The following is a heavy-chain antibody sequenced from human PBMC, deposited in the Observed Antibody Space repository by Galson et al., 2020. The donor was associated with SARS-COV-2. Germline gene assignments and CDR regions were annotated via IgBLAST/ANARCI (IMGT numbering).Heavy chain of an antibody. V-gene: IGHV3-53*04. CDR2: IYAFSGDNT. D-gene: IGHD3-10*01. Sequence: GESLKISCAATGFTIYGNYINWVRQAPGKGLGWVSIIYAFSGDNTYYADSVRGRLTISRHNSENTVYLQMNSVRLEDTAVYYCARGVGGMDVWGQGTTVTVSS. CDR3: ARGVGGMDV. J-gene: IGHJ6*02. CDR1: GFTIYGNY.